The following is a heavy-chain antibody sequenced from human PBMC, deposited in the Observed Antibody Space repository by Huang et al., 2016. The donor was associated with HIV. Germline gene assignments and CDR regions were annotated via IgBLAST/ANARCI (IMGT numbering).Heavy chain of an antibody. CDR3: ARENEFCGSTNCHHYYYGLDV. D-gene: IGHD2-2*01. V-gene: IGHV4-4*07. J-gene: IGHJ6*02. CDR2: VYTSGNT. CDR1: GGSISTYY. Sequence: QVQLQESGPGLVKPSETLSLTCTVSGGSISTYYWSWIRQSAGKGLEWVGRVYTSGNTNYKPSLRGRVTMSVDTSKNQFSLRLTSVTAADTAVYYCARENEFCGSTNCHHYYYGLDVWGQGTTVTVSS.